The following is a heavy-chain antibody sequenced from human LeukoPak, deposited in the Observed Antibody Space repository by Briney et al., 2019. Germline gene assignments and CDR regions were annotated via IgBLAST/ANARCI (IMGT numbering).Heavy chain of an antibody. J-gene: IGHJ4*02. Sequence: GGSLRLSCAASGFTFSSYAMHWIRQAPGKGLEWVAAISYDGSKKYYADSVKGRFTVSRDNSKSTLYLQMNSLRPEDTAIYYCARTYRGGDCYQYYFDYWGQGTLVTVSS. D-gene: IGHD2-21*02. CDR1: GFTFSSYA. CDR3: ARTYRGGDCYQYYFDY. V-gene: IGHV3-30-3*01. CDR2: ISYDGSKK.